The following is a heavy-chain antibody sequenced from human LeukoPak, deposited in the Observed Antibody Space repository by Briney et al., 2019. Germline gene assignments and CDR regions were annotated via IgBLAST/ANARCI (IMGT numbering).Heavy chain of an antibody. D-gene: IGHD2-21*01. V-gene: IGHV3-48*03. CDR1: GFTFSSYE. CDR2: ISSSGSTI. CDR3: AKGNGGDTYDAFDI. Sequence: PGGSLRLSCAASGFTFSSYEMNWVRQAPGKGLEWVSYISSSGSTIYYADSVKGRFTISRDNAKNSLYLQMNSLRAEDMALYYCAKGNGGDTYDAFDIWGQGTMVTVSS. J-gene: IGHJ3*02.